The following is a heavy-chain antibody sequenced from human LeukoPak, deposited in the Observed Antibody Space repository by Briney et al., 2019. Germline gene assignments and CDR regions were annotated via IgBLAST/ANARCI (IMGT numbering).Heavy chain of an antibody. D-gene: IGHD1-1*01. CDR1: GGSFSGYY. CDR3: AKVSITMWYFDL. V-gene: IGHV4-34*01. Sequence: PSETLSLTCAVYGGSFSGYYWSWIRQPPGKGLEWIGEINHSGSTNYNPSLKSRVTISVDTSKNQFSLKLSSVTAADTAVYYCAKVSITMWYFDLWGRGTLVTVSS. J-gene: IGHJ2*01. CDR2: INHSGST.